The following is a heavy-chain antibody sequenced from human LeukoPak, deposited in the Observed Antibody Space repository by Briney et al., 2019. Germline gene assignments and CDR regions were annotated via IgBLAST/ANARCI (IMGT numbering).Heavy chain of an antibody. Sequence: SETLSLTCTVSGDSINTFYWSWIRQPPGKGLDWIGYISYSGSTNYNPSLKSRVTISVDTSKNQFSLKLSSVTAADTAVYYCAREWSYWGQGTLVTVSS. J-gene: IGHJ4*02. CDR1: GDSINTFY. D-gene: IGHD3-3*01. CDR3: AREWSY. V-gene: IGHV4-59*01. CDR2: ISYSGST.